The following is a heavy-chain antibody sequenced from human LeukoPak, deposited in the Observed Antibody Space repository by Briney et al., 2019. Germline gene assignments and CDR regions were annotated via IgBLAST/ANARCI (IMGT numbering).Heavy chain of an antibody. D-gene: IGHD5-24*01. V-gene: IGHV3-9*01. J-gene: IGHJ6*03. CDR2: ISWNSGSI. Sequence: GRSLRLSCAASGFTFDDYAMHWVRQAPGKGLEWVSGISWNSGSIGYADSVKGRFTISRDNSKNTLYLQMNSLRAEDTVVYYCAKDPARDYYYYYMDVWGKGTTVTVSS. CDR3: AKDPARDYYYYYMDV. CDR1: GFTFDDYA.